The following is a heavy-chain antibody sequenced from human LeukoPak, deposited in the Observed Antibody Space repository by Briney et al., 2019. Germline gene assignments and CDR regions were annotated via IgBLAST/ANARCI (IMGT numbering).Heavy chain of an antibody. CDR2: LYYSGST. V-gene: IGHV4-59*08. Sequence: SETLSLTCTVSGGSHSSYYWSWIRQPPGKGLEWIGYLYYSGSTDYNPSLKSRVTISVDTSKSQFYLKLKSVTAADTAVYYCARQRFGELRVHFDSWGLGTLVTVSS. CDR1: GGSHSSYY. CDR3: ARQRFGELRVHFDS. D-gene: IGHD3-10*01. J-gene: IGHJ5*01.